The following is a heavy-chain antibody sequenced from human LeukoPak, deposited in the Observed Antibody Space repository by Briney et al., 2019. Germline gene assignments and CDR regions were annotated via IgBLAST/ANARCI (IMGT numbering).Heavy chain of an antibody. V-gene: IGHV4-61*02. CDR1: GGSISSGSYY. CDR2: IYTSGST. D-gene: IGHD6-19*01. J-gene: IGHJ6*03. Sequence: PSETLSLTCTVSGGSISSGSYYWSWIRQPAGKGLEWIGRIYTSGSTNYNPSLKSRVTISVDTSKNQFSLKLSSVTAADTAVYYCASEVIAVAAALGFDYYCYMDVWGKGTTVTVSS. CDR3: ASEVIAVAAALGFDYYCYMDV.